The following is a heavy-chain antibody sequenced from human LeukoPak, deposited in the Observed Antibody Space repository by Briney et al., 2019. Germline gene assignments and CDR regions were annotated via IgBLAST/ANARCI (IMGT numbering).Heavy chain of an antibody. D-gene: IGHD4-17*01. V-gene: IGHV4-59*01. J-gene: IGHJ4*02. Sequence: SETLSLTCTVSDGSITNYDWSWVRQPPGKGLEFIGHVRYSGTTNYNPSLRSRVTISIDTSKKHFSLKLKSVTAADTAVYYCATGYGDFRVEGRYFYSWGQGTLVTVSS. CDR3: ATGYGDFRVEGRYFYS. CDR1: DGSITNYD. CDR2: VRYSGTT.